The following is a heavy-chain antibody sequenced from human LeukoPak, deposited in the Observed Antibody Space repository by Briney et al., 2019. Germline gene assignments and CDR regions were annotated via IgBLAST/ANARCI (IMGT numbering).Heavy chain of an antibody. J-gene: IGHJ4*02. CDR2: MNPNSGNT. CDR3: AREGSSLYY. V-gene: IGHV1-8*02. D-gene: IGHD6-6*01. Sequence: GASVKVSCKASGYTFTGYYMHWVRQAPGQGLEWMGWMNPNSGNTGYAQKFQGRVTMTRNTSISTAYMELSSLRSEDTAVYYCAREGSSLYYWGQGTLVTVSS. CDR1: GYTFTGYY.